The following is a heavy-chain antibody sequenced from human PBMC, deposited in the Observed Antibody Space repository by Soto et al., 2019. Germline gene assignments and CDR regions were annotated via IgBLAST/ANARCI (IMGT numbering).Heavy chain of an antibody. CDR1: GCSFSTYG. Sequence: PGGSLRLSCAASGCSFSTYGMRWIRQAPGKGLEWVAFISNDGSNKYYADSLKGRFTISRDNARNSFYLQMNSLRAEDTAVYYCARGDYYDSSGPFSDAFDIRGRGTMVTVSS. CDR3: ARGDYYDSSGPFSDAFDI. J-gene: IGHJ3*02. V-gene: IGHV3-30*03. D-gene: IGHD3-22*01. CDR2: ISNDGSNK.